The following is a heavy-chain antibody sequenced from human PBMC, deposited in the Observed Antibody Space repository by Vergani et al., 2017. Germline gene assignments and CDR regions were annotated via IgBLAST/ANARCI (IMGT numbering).Heavy chain of an antibody. CDR2: ISSNGGST. V-gene: IGHV3-64*07. CDR3: ARSYDSSGYYPNYGMDV. Sequence: EVQLLESGGGLVQPGGSLRLSCAASGFTFSSYAIHWVRQAPGKGLEYVSAISSNGGSTYYADSVKGRFTISRDNSKNTLYLQMGSLRAEDMAVYYCARSYDSSGYYPNYGMDVWGQGTTVTVSS. CDR1: GFTFSSYA. J-gene: IGHJ6*02. D-gene: IGHD3-22*01.